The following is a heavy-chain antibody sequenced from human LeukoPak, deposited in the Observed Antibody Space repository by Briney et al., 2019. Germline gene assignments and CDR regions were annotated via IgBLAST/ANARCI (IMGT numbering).Heavy chain of an antibody. D-gene: IGHD3-16*01. CDR1: GGTFSSYA. Sequence: ASVKVSCKASGGTFSSYAISWVRQAPGQGLEWMGRIIPILGIANYAQKFQGGVTITADKSTSTAYMELSSLRSEDTAVYYCARGGGDYRFDYWGQGTLVTVSS. CDR2: IIPILGIA. CDR3: ARGGGDYRFDY. J-gene: IGHJ4*02. V-gene: IGHV1-69*04.